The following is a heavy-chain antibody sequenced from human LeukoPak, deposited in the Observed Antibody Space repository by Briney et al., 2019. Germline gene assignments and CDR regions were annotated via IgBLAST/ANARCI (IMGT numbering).Heavy chain of an antibody. CDR3: ARVEETDSSSWYRGAYYFDY. Sequence: ASVKVSCKASGYTFTSYGISWVRQAPGQGLGWMGWISAYSGNTNYAQKLQGRVTMTTDTSTSTAYMELRSLRSDDTAVYYCARVEETDSSSWYRGAYYFDYWGQGTLVTVSS. V-gene: IGHV1-18*01. D-gene: IGHD6-13*01. J-gene: IGHJ4*02. CDR2: ISAYSGNT. CDR1: GYTFTSYG.